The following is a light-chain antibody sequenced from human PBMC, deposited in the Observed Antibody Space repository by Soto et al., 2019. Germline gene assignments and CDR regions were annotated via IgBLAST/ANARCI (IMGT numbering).Light chain of an antibody. CDR2: AAS. V-gene: IGKV1-39*01. Sequence: DIQMTQSPSSLSASVGDRVTITCRASQRVSTYLNWYQQKPEKAPKLLIYAASSLHSGVPSRFSGSGSGTDFTLTISSLQPEDFATYYCQQSYSTPRTFGQGTKLEIK. CDR1: QRVSTY. J-gene: IGKJ2*01. CDR3: QQSYSTPRT.